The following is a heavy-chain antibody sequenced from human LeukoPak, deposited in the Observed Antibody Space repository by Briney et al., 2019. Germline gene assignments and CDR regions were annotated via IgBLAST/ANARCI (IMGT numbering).Heavy chain of an antibody. J-gene: IGHJ4*02. CDR2: IYHSGST. Sequence: PSETLSLTCTVSGYSISSGYYWGWIRQPPGKGLEWIGSIYHSGSTYYNPSLKSRVTISVDTSKNQFSLKLSSVTDALTAVYYSAKEGIVGATTREVAYWCQGTVATVSS. V-gene: IGHV4-38-2*02. CDR1: GYSISSGYY. D-gene: IGHD1-26*01. CDR3: AKEGIVGATTREVAY.